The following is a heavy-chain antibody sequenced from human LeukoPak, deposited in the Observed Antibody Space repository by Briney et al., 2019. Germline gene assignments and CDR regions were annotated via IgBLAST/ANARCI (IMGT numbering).Heavy chain of an antibody. J-gene: IGHJ6*02. V-gene: IGHV3-21*01. CDR3: ARYYYGSGNFYYYYGMDV. CDR2: ISSSSSYI. CDR1: GFTFSSYS. D-gene: IGHD3-10*01. Sequence: GGSLRLSCAASGFTFSSYSMNWVRQAPGKGLEWVSSISSSSSYIYYADSVKGRFTISRDNAKNSLYLQMNSLRAEDTAVYYCARYYYGSGNFYYYYGMDVWGQGTTVTVSS.